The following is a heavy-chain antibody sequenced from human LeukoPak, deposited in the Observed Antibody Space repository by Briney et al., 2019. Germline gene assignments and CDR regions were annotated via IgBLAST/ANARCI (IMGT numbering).Heavy chain of an antibody. V-gene: IGHV4-4*02. J-gene: IGHJ4*02. CDR3: ARINVDIVATINFDY. CDR1: GGSISSSNW. Sequence: SSETLSLTCAVSGGSISSSNWWSWVRQPPGKGLEWIGEINHSGSTNYNPSLKSRVTISVDTSKNQFSLKLSSVTAADTAVYYCARINVDIVATINFDYWGQGTLVTVSS. D-gene: IGHD5-12*01. CDR2: INHSGST.